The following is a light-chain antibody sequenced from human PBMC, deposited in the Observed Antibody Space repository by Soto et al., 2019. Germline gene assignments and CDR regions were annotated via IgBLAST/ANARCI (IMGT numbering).Light chain of an antibody. Sequence: EIVMTQSPATLSVSPGERATLSCRASQSVSSNSAWYQQKPGQAPRLLIYGASTRATGIPARFSGSGSGGRLTLTNSSLQAKDVAVCYCHQYIYWPPTTFRQGTKVDIK. V-gene: IGKV3-15*01. CDR1: QSVSSN. CDR2: GAS. J-gene: IGKJ1*01. CDR3: HQYIYWPPTT.